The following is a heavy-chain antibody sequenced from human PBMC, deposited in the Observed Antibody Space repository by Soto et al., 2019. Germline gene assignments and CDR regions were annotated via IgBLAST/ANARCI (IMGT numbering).Heavy chain of an antibody. Sequence: SLRLSCAASGFTFRSYGMHWVRQAPGKGLERLEXIWYDXSHKYYEDYVXXRFTIYRXXSKNKLYLQMNSLRAEDTAVYYCARMSGYGMDVWGQGTTVTVSS. D-gene: IGHD7-27*01. J-gene: IGHJ6*01. CDR2: IWYDXSHK. CDR1: GFTFRSYG. CDR3: ARMSGYGMDV. V-gene: IGHV3-33*01.